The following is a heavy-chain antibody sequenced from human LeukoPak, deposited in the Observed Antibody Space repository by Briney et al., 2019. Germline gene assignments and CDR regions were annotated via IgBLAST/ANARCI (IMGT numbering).Heavy chain of an antibody. D-gene: IGHD4-17*01. CDR2: ISGSSTTI. CDR1: GFTFSSYS. Sequence: GGSLRPSCAASGFTFSSYSINWVRQAPGKGLEWVSYISGSSTTIYYADSVKGRFTISRDNAKNSLYLQVDSLRAEDTAMYYCARDRGKGAYADYWGQGTLVTVSS. V-gene: IGHV3-48*01. CDR3: ARDRGKGAYADY. J-gene: IGHJ4*02.